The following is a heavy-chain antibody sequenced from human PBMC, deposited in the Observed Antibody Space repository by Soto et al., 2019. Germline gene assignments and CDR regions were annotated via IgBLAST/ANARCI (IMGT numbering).Heavy chain of an antibody. J-gene: IGHJ6*02. CDR2: IDWDDDK. CDR3: TLSPVVPADAYYYYYGMDV. Sequence: SGPTLVNPTPTLTLTCTFSGFSLSTSGMCVSWIRQPPGKALEWLALIDWDDDKYYSTSLKTRLTISKDTSKNQVVLTMTNMDIVDTATYYLTLSPVVPADAYYYYYGMDVWGQGTTVTVSS. CDR1: GFSLSTSGMC. V-gene: IGHV2-70*01. D-gene: IGHD2-2*01.